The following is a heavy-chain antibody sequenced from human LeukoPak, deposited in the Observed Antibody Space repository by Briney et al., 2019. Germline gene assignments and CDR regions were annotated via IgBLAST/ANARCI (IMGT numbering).Heavy chain of an antibody. CDR2: ISSGSSYI. Sequence: PGGSLRLSCAASGFTFSTYSMNWVRQAPGKGLEWVSSISSGSSYIYYADSMKGRFTISRDNSKNTLYLQMNSLRAEDTAVYYCAKDQKAMIVVVITYWGQGTLVTVSS. V-gene: IGHV3-21*04. CDR1: GFTFSTYS. D-gene: IGHD3-22*01. CDR3: AKDQKAMIVVVITY. J-gene: IGHJ4*02.